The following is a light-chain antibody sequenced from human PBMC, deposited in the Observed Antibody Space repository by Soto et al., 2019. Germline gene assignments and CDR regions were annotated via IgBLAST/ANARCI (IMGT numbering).Light chain of an antibody. J-gene: IGKJ1*01. Sequence: DIVMTQSPATLSVSPGEGATLSCRASQSVGSNLAWYQQKPAQAPRLLIYGVSTRATGTPARFSGSGSGTEFTLTISSVQSEDFAVYYCQEYDNWPLWTFGQGTKVDIK. CDR3: QEYDNWPLWT. V-gene: IGKV3-15*01. CDR1: QSVGSN. CDR2: GVS.